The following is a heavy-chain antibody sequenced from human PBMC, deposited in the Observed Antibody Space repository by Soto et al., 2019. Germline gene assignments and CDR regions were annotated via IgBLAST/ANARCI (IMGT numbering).Heavy chain of an antibody. J-gene: IGHJ6*02. Sequence: APVKVSCKASGYTFTGYYMHWVRQAPGQGLEWMGWINPNSGGTNYAQKFQGWVTMTRDTSISTAYMELSRLRSDDTAVYYCASTSSDYYYYYGMDVWGQGTTVTVSS. CDR3: ASTSSDYYYYYGMDV. CDR2: INPNSGGT. CDR1: GYTFTGYY. D-gene: IGHD2-2*01. V-gene: IGHV1-2*04.